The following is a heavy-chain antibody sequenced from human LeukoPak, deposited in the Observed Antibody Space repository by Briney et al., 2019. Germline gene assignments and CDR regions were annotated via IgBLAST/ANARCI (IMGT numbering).Heavy chain of an antibody. V-gene: IGHV4-31*03. D-gene: IGHD3-3*01. Sequence: SETLSLTCTVSGGSISSGGYYWSWIRQHPGKGLEWIGYIYYSGSTYYNPSLKSRVTISVDTSKNQFSLKLSSVTAADTAVYYCAREALTYYDFWSGFICDYWGQGTLVTVSS. CDR2: IYYSGST. CDR3: AREALTYYDFWSGFICDY. CDR1: GGSISSGGYY. J-gene: IGHJ4*02.